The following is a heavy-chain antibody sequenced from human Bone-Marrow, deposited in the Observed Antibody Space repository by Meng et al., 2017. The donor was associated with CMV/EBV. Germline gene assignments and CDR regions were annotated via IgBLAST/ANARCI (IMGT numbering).Heavy chain of an antibody. J-gene: IGHJ6*02. CDR1: GYTFTGYY. V-gene: IGHV1-2*02. CDR2: INPNSGGT. Sequence: ASVKVSCKASGYTFTGYYMHWVRQGPGQGLEWMGWINPNSGGTNYAQKFQGRVTITADKTPSTAYMELSSLRSEDTAVYYCARICSSTSSYTGIRTVTLYGMDVWGQGTTVTVSS. CDR3: ARICSSTSSYTGIRTVTLYGMDV. D-gene: IGHD2-2*02.